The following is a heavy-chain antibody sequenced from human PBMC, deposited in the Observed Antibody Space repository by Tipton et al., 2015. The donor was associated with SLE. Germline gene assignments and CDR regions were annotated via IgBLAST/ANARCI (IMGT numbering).Heavy chain of an antibody. CDR3: ARGRRYYDSSGYGY. CDR2: IYHDGNT. J-gene: IGHJ4*02. D-gene: IGHD3-22*01. Sequence: TLSLTCAVSGGSITSNNWWSWVRQPPGKGLEWLAEIYHDGNTNYNPSLKSRVTISLDKSKNHFSLKLTSVTAADTAVYYCARGRRYYDSSGYGYWGQGTLVTVSS. V-gene: IGHV4-4*02. CDR1: GGSITSNNW.